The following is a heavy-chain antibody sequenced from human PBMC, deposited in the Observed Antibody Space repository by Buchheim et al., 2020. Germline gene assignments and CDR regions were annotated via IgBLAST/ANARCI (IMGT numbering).Heavy chain of an antibody. Sequence: HLLESGGGLVQPGGSLRLSCEASGFTFSRYAMYWVRQAPGKGLEWVAAINGDGVATFYADSVKGRFTISRDNSKNMSYLQMNSLRADDTAMFYCARAHDDASGGPGDYWGQGTL. CDR3: ARAHDDASGGPGDY. CDR1: GFTFSRYA. D-gene: IGHD2-15*01. J-gene: IGHJ4*02. CDR2: INGDGVAT. V-gene: IGHV3-23*01.